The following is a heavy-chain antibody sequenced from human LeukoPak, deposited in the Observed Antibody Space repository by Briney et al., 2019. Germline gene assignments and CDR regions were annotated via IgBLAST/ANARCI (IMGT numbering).Heavy chain of an antibody. J-gene: IGHJ4*02. V-gene: IGHV4-39*01. CDR3: ARPLVRDYYFDY. Sequence: SETLSLTCTVSGGSISSSSYYWGWIRQPPEKGLEWIGSIYYSGSTYYNPSLKSRVTISVDTSKSQLSLKLSSVTAADTAVYYCARPLVRDYYFDYWGQGTLVTVSS. CDR1: GGSISSSSYY. D-gene: IGHD4/OR15-4a*01. CDR2: IYYSGST.